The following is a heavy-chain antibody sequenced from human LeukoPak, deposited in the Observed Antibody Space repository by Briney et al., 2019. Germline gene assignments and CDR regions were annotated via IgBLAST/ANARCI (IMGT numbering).Heavy chain of an antibody. V-gene: IGHV1-69*04. CDR2: IIPILGIA. Sequence: SVKVSCKASGGTFSSYAISWVRQAPGQGLEWMGRIIPILGIANYAQKFQGRVTITADKSTSTAYMELSSLRSDDTAVYYCARDQRDNWNDEEFDPWGQGTLVTVSS. CDR1: GGTFSSYA. J-gene: IGHJ5*02. D-gene: IGHD1-1*01. CDR3: ARDQRDNWNDEEFDP.